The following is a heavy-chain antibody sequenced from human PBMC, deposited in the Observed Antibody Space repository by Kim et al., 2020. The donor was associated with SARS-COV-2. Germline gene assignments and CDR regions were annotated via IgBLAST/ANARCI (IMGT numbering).Heavy chain of an antibody. CDR1: GFTFGDYA. J-gene: IGHJ5*02. D-gene: IGHD5-12*01. CDR2: ISWNSGSI. V-gene: IGHV3-9*01. CDR3: AKAQGWATIINNWFDP. Sequence: GGSLRLSCAASGFTFGDYAMHWVRQAPGKGLEWVSGISWNSGSIGYADSVKGRFTISRDNAKNSLYLQMNSLRAEDTALYYCAKAQGWATIINNWFDPWGQGTLVTVSS.